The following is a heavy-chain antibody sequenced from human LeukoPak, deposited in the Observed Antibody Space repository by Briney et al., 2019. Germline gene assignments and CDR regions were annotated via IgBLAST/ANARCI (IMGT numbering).Heavy chain of an antibody. J-gene: IGHJ4*02. Sequence: SQTLSLTCTVSGGSISSGGYYWIWLRQHPGKGLEWIGYIYYSGSTYYNPSLKSRVTISVDTSKNQFSMKLSSGTAADTAVYYRARVTGSNGYYFDYWGQGTLVTVSS. CDR3: ARVTGSNGYYFDY. D-gene: IGHD3-10*01. V-gene: IGHV4-31*03. CDR2: IYYSGST. CDR1: GGSISSGGYY.